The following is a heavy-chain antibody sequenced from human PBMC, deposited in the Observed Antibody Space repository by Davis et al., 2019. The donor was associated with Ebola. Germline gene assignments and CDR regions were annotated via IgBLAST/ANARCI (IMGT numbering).Heavy chain of an antibody. V-gene: IGHV3-53*01. Sequence: PGGSLRLSCAASGFTVSSNYMSWVRQSPGKGLEWVSVIFIDGTTYYANSVKGRFTISRDNSKNTRYLKMNSLRAEDTAVYYCARGVGKTAPDYWGQGTLVTVSS. CDR2: IFIDGTT. J-gene: IGHJ4*02. D-gene: IGHD1-26*01. CDR3: ARGVGKTAPDY. CDR1: GFTVSSNY.